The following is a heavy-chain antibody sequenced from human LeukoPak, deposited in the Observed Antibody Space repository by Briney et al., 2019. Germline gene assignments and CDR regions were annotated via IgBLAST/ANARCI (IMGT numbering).Heavy chain of an antibody. CDR2: INPNSGGT. D-gene: IGHD2-21*01. CDR3: ARVLFNSGYDF. Sequence: VASVNVSCKASGYTFTGAYMHWVRQAPGQGLEWMGWINPNSGGTQFAQKFQGRVTMTRDTSISTAYMELDRLRSDDTAVYYCARVLFNSGYDFWGQGTLVTVSS. V-gene: IGHV1-2*02. CDR1: GYTFTGAY. J-gene: IGHJ4*02.